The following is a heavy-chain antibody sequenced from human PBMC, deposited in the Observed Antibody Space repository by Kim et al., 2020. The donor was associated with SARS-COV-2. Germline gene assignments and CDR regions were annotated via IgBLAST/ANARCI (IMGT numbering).Heavy chain of an antibody. CDR1: GGSISSSSYY. J-gene: IGHJ5*02. V-gene: IGHV4-39*07. CDR3: ARERRIFGVVTYHYNWFDP. D-gene: IGHD3-3*02. CDR2: IYYSGST. Sequence: SETLSLTCTVSGGSISSSSYYWGWIRQPPGKGLEWIGSIYYSGSTYYNPSLKSRVTISVDTSKNQFSLKLSSVTAADTAVYYCARERRIFGVVTYHYNWFDPWGQGTLVTVSS.